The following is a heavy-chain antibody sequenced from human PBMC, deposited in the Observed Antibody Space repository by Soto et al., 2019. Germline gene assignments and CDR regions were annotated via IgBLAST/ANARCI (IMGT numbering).Heavy chain of an antibody. D-gene: IGHD2-2*01. J-gene: IGHJ6*02. CDR1: GGTFSSYA. CDR2: IIPIFGTA. CDR3: ARVWVVPAAIPYYGMDV. V-gene: IGHV1-69*01. Sequence: QVQLVQSGAEVKKPGSSVKVSCKASGGTFSSYAISWVRQAPGQGLEWMGGIIPIFGTANYAQKFQGRVTITEDESTSTADMELSSLRSEDTAVYYCARVWVVPAAIPYYGMDVWGQGTTVTVSS.